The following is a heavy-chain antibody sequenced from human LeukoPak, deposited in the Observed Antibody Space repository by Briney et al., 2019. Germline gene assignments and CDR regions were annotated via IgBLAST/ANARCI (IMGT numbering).Heavy chain of an antibody. Sequence: SETLSLTCTVSGGSIRGYYWSWIRQPPGKGLEWIGYIYYSGSTNYNPSLQSRVTISVDTSKNQFSLNLTSVTAADTAVYCCARYGSGTYPRFDYWGQGILVTVSS. CDR1: GGSIRGYY. D-gene: IGHD3-10*01. V-gene: IGHV4-59*08. CDR3: ARYGSGTYPRFDY. CDR2: IYYSGST. J-gene: IGHJ4*02.